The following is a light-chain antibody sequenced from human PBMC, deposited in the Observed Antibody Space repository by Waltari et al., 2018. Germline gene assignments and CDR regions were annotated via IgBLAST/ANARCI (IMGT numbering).Light chain of an antibody. V-gene: IGKV3-15*01. CDR1: QSVSNN. J-gene: IGKJ3*01. Sequence: EIVMTQSPATLSVSPGERATLSCRASQSVSNNLAWYQQNPGQAPRPLIHGADTRATGMSARFSGSGSGTDFTLTINSLQSEDFAVYYCQQYKNWPRTFGPGTKVEIK. CDR3: QQYKNWPRT. CDR2: GAD.